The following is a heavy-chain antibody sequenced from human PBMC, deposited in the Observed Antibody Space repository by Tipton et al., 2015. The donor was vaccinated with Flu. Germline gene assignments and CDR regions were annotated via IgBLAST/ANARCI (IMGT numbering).Heavy chain of an antibody. V-gene: IGHV4-38-2*01. Sequence: TLSLTCAVSGDSISSDFYWAWIRQFPGKGLGWIGTVSRTGSTIYNPSLKSRVTISVDPSKSQFSLNLSSVTAADTAVYYCVRGGNWAFDYWGQGTLVTVSS. CDR3: VRGGNWAFDY. CDR1: GDSISSDFY. D-gene: IGHD7-27*01. J-gene: IGHJ4*02. CDR2: VSRTGST.